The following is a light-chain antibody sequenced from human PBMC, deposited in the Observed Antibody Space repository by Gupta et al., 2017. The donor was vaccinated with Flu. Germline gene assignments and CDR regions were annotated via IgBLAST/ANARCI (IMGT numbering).Light chain of an antibody. CDR2: DTD. CDR3: LLSDTGFNV. J-gene: IGLJ1*01. V-gene: IGLV7-46*01. CDR1: TGVVTRGNY. Sequence: GTCTPTCGSSTGVVTRGNYPYWVQQKPGQDRRTLIYDTDNKQASTPARFSGSLLGGKAALSLSGALTEDEDEYYCLLSDTGFNVFGTGTKVTVL.